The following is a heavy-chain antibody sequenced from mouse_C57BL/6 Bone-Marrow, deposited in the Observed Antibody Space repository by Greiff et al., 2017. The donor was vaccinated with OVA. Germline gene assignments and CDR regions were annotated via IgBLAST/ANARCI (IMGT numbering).Heavy chain of an antibody. V-gene: IGHV5-15*01. Sequence: EVKLMESGGGLVQPGGSLKLSCAASGFTFSDYGMAWVRQAPRKGPEWVAFISNLAYSIYYADTVTGRFTISRENAKNTLYLEMSSLRSEDTAKYYCARPFYYGYDRYFDVWGTGTTVTVSS. CDR3: ARPFYYGYDRYFDV. CDR2: ISNLAYSI. CDR1: GFTFSDYG. D-gene: IGHD2-2*01. J-gene: IGHJ1*03.